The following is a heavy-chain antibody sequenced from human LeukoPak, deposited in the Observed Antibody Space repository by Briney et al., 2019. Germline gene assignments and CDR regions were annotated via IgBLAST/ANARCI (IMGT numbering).Heavy chain of an antibody. D-gene: IGHD6-19*01. V-gene: IGHV4-34*01. CDR3: ARVGLSSGWYGDY. CDR1: GGSFSGYY. CDR2: INHSGST. J-gene: IGHJ4*02. Sequence: SETVSLTCAVYGGSFSGYYWSWIRQPPGKGLEWIGEINHSGSTNYNPSLKSRVTISVDTSKNQFSLKLSSVTAADTAVYYCARVGLSSGWYGDYWGQGTLVTVSS.